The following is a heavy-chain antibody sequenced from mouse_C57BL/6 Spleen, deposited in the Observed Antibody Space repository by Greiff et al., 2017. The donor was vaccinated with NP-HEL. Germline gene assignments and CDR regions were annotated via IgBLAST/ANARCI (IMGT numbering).Heavy chain of an antibody. CDR3: ARNYYDYDGYAMDD. CDR1: GFTFSDYG. V-gene: IGHV5-17*01. Sequence: EVKLVESGGGLVKPGGSLKLSCAASGFTFSDYGMHWVRQAPEKGLEWVAYISSGSSTIYYADTVKGRFTISRDNAKNTLFLQMTSLRSEDTAMYYCARNYYDYDGYAMDDWGQGTSVTVSS. J-gene: IGHJ4*01. D-gene: IGHD2-4*01. CDR2: ISSGSSTI.